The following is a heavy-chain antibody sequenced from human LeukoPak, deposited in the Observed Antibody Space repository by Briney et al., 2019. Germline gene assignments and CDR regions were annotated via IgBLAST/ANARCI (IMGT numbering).Heavy chain of an antibody. D-gene: IGHD1-26*01. CDR1: GGTFSSYA. CDR3: ARDSLSGSYHNWFDP. J-gene: IGHJ5*02. V-gene: IGHV1-69*13. CDR2: IIPIFGTA. Sequence: GASVEVSCKASGGTFSSYAISWVRQAPGQGLEWMGGIIPIFGTANYAQKFQGRVTITADESTSTAYMELSSLRSEDTAVYYCARDSLSGSYHNWFDPWGQGTLVTVSS.